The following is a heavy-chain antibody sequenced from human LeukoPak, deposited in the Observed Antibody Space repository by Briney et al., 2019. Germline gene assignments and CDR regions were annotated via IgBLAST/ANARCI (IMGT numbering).Heavy chain of an antibody. J-gene: IGHJ4*02. Sequence: SEILSLTCTVSGGSISSYYWSWIRQPPGKGLEWIGYIYYSGSTNYNPSLKSRVTISVDTSKNQFSLKLSSVTAADTAVYYCARGRSGSSVFDYWGQGTLVTVSS. CDR2: IYYSGST. CDR1: GGSISSYY. CDR3: ARGRSGSSVFDY. V-gene: IGHV4-59*01. D-gene: IGHD1-26*01.